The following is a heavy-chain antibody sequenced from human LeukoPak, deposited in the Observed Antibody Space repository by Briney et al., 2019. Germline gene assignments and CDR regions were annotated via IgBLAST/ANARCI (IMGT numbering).Heavy chain of an antibody. Sequence: HGGSLRLSCAASGFTFSSYSMIWIRQAPGKGLEWVSYITTSGSTIHYADSVKGRFTISRDDSKNSLYLQMNSLRVEDTAVYYCAREITGYSYGTPKYWGQGTLVTVSS. J-gene: IGHJ4*02. V-gene: IGHV3-48*04. CDR3: AREITGYSYGTPKY. D-gene: IGHD5-18*01. CDR1: GFTFSSYS. CDR2: ITTSGSTI.